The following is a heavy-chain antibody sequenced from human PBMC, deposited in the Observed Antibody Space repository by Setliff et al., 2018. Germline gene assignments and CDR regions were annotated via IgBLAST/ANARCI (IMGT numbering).Heavy chain of an antibody. V-gene: IGHV4-34*01. CDR2: IYYSGST. CDR1: GGSFSGYY. CDR3: ARSFSRREKFLLDY. Sequence: SETLSLTCAVYGGSFSGYYWSWIRQPPGKGLEWIGYIYYSGSTYYNPSPKSRVTISVDTSKNQFSLKVSSVTAADTAVYYCARSFSRREKFLLDYWGQGALVTVSS. J-gene: IGHJ4*02.